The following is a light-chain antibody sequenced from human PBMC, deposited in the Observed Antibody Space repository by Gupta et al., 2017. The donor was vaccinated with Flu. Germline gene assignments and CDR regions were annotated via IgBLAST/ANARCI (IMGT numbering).Light chain of an antibody. V-gene: IGKV4-1*01. CDR1: QSVLYSSNNKNY. Sequence: DIVMTQSPDSLALSLGESATINCKSSQSVLYSSNNKNYLAWYQQKPGQPPKLLIYWASTRESGVPDRFSGSGSGTDFTLTISSLQAEDVAVYYCQQYYSTPFTFGPGTKVDIK. CDR2: WAS. J-gene: IGKJ3*01. CDR3: QQYYSTPFT.